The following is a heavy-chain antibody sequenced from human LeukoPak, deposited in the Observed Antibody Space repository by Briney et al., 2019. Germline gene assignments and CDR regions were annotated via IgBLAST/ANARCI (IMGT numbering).Heavy chain of an antibody. J-gene: IGHJ4*02. Sequence: SETLSLTCTVSGGSISSYYWSWIRQPPGKGLEWIGYIYYSGSTNYNPSLKSRVTISVDTYKNQFSLKLSSVTAADTAVYYCARHYGDYVLDYWGQGTLVTVSS. D-gene: IGHD4-17*01. CDR1: GGSISSYY. CDR2: IYYSGST. V-gene: IGHV4-59*08. CDR3: ARHYGDYVLDY.